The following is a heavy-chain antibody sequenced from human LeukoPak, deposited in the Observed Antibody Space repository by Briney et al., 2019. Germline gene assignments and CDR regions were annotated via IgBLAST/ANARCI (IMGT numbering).Heavy chain of an antibody. V-gene: IGHV4-59*08. CDR2: IYYSGRT. Sequence: SETLSLTCTVSGGSISSYYWSWIRQPPGKGLEWIGYIYYSGRTNYNPSLKSRVTISVDTSKNQFSLKLRSVTAADTAVYYCARPSRSCYSFDIWGQGTMVTVSS. D-gene: IGHD2-15*01. J-gene: IGHJ3*02. CDR1: GGSISSYY. CDR3: ARPSRSCYSFDI.